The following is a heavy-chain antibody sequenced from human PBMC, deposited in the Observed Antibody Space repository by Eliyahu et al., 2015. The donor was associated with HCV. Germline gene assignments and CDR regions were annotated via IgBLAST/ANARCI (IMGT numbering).Heavy chain of an antibody. J-gene: IGHJ4*02. V-gene: IGHV3-7*03. CDR1: GFTFSNYW. Sequence: EVQLVESGGGLVQPGESXRXXCAVSGFTFSNYWMDWGRQAPGKGLEWVAHIKEDGSETYYVDSVEGRFTISRDNAKNSLFLQIKNLRAEDTAVYYCASFRRGSSFDYWGQGTLVTVSS. D-gene: IGHD6-25*01. CDR2: IKEDGSET. CDR3: ASFRRGSSFDY.